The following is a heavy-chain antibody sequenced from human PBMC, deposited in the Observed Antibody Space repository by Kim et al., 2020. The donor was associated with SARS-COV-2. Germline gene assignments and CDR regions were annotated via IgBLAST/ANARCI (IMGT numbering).Heavy chain of an antibody. V-gene: IGHV1-69*06. CDR2: IIPIFGTA. CDR3: AREAIQTDCSSTSCYSDY. CDR1: GGTFSSYA. Sequence: SVKVSCKASGGTFSSYAISWVRQAPGQGLEWMGGIIPIFGTANYAQKFQGRVTITADKSTSTAYMELSSLRSEDTAVYYCAREAIQTDCSSTSCYSDYWGQGTLVTVSS. D-gene: IGHD2-2*01. J-gene: IGHJ4*02.